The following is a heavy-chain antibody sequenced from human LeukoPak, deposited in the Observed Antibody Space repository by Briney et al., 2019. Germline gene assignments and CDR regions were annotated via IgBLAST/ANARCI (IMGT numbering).Heavy chain of an antibody. Sequence: GASVKVSCKASGYNFTDYYMHWARQAPGQGLEWMGRINPNSGGTNSAQKFQGRVTMTRDTSITTAYMQLSGLRSDDTAMYYCARDRAYDSSSDYWGQGTLVTVSS. D-gene: IGHD3-22*01. CDR3: ARDRAYDSSSDY. CDR1: GYNFTDYY. CDR2: INPNSGGT. J-gene: IGHJ4*02. V-gene: IGHV1-2*06.